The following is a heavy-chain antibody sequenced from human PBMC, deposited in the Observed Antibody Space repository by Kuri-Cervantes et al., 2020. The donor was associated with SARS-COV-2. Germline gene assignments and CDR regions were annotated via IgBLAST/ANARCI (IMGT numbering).Heavy chain of an antibody. V-gene: IGHV5-10-1*01. D-gene: IGHD4-17*01. J-gene: IGHJ4*02. CDR3: VRRSDYGVSFDY. Sequence: KVSCKGSGYSFTSYWIGWVRQMPGKGLEWMGRIDPSDSYTNYSPSFQGHVTISADKSISTAYLQWSSLKASDTAMYYCVRRSDYGVSFDYWGQGTLVTVSS. CDR1: GYSFTSYW. CDR2: IDPSDSYT.